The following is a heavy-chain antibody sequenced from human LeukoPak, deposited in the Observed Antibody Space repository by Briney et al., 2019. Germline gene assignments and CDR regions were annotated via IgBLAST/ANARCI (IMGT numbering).Heavy chain of an antibody. CDR1: GFTFSSYD. V-gene: IGHV3-13*01. J-gene: IGHJ3*02. D-gene: IGHD3-3*01. CDR3: ARGRGIWSGSRLANAFDI. CDR2: IGTAGDT. Sequence: PGGSLRLSCAASGFTFSSYDMHWVRQATGKGLEWVSAIGTAGDTYYPGSVKGRFTISRENAKNSLYLQMNSLRAGDTAVYFCARGRGIWSGSRLANAFDIWGQGTMVTVSS.